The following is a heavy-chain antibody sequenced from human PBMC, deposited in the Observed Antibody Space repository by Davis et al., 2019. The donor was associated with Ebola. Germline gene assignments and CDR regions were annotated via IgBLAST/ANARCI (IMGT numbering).Heavy chain of an antibody. J-gene: IGHJ3*02. CDR1: GFTFSDYY. D-gene: IGHD3-10*01. CDR2: ISSSSSYT. V-gene: IGHV3-11*06. Sequence: GESLKISCAASGFTFSDYYMSWIRQAPGKGLEWVSYISSSSSYTNYADSVKGRFTISRDNAKNSLYLQMNSLRAEDTAVYYCARDLRDTMVRGVILSDAFDIWGQGTMVTVSS. CDR3: ARDLRDTMVRGVILSDAFDI.